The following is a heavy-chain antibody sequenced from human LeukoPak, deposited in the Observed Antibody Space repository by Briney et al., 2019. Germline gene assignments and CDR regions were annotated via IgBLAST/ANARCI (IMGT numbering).Heavy chain of an antibody. Sequence: AGSLRLSCAASGFSFRDFWMTWVRQAPGKGLEWVANINQGGGVKYYVDSVKGRFTISRDDTESSLYVQMNSLRAEDTAVYFCARETTRRNLLTFGSWDAYDIWGQGTMVTVAS. D-gene: IGHD1-1*01. J-gene: IGHJ3*02. CDR1: GFSFRDFW. CDR2: INQGGGVK. CDR3: ARETTRRNLLTFGSWDAYDI. V-gene: IGHV3-7*01.